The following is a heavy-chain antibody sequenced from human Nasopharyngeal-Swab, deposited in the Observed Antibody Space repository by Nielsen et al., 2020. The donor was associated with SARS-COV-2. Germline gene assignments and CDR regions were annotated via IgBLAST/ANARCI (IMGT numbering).Heavy chain of an antibody. J-gene: IGHJ3*02. CDR2: ISYDGSNK. D-gene: IGHD1-26*01. CDR3: AKGWGGSYVDAFDI. CDR1: GFTFSSYG. Sequence: GESLKISCAASGFTFSSYGMHWVRQAPGKGLEWVAVISYDGSNKYYADSVKGRFTISRDNSKNTLYLQMNSLGAEDTAVYYCAKGWGGSYVDAFDIWGQGTMVTVSS. V-gene: IGHV3-30*18.